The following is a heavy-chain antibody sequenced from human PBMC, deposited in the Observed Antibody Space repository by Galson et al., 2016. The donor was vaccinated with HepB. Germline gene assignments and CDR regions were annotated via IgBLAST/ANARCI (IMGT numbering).Heavy chain of an antibody. CDR1: GFTFDTHW. CDR3: AREDDYVWGTFRFGRRGLDH. D-gene: IGHD3-16*02. J-gene: IGHJ4*02. Sequence: SLRLSCAASGFTFDTHWMSWVRQAPGKGLAWVANIKYDGSDKYYVASVKGRFTVSRDNPKHSMYLKIRTLRVEDTAVYYCAREDDYVWGTFRFGRRGLDHWGPGILVTGSP. CDR2: IKYDGSDK. V-gene: IGHV3-7*03.